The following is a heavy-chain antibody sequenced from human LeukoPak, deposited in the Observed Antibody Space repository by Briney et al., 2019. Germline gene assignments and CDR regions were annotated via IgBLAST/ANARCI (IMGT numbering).Heavy chain of an antibody. J-gene: IGHJ6*03. V-gene: IGHV4-39*01. Sequence: SETLSLTCSVSGGSISSSSYYGNWIRQPPGKGLEWVGSIYYSGSTYYNSSLKSRVTISEDTSKNRFSLMLTSVTAADTAVYYCARQVSDYFYYYIDVWGEGTTVIVSS. CDR2: IYYSGST. CDR1: GGSISSSSYY. CDR3: ARQVSDYFYYYIDV.